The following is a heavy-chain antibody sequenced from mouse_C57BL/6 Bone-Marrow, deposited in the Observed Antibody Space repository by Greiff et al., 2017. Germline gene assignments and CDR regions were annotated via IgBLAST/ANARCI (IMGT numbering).Heavy chain of an antibody. V-gene: IGHV2-9-1*01. J-gene: IGHJ4*01. CDR3: ARNLTLTGTDAMDY. D-gene: IGHD4-1*01. CDR2: IWTGGGT. Sequence: VQVVESGPGLVAPSQSLSITCTVSGFSLTSYALSWVRQPPGKGLEWLGVIWTGGGTNYNSALKSRLSISKDNSKSQVFLKMNSLQTDDTARYYWARNLTLTGTDAMDYWGQGTSVTGSS. CDR1: GFSLTSYA.